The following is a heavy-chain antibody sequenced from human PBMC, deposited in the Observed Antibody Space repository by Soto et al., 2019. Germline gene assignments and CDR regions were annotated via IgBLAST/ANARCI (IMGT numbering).Heavy chain of an antibody. CDR2: IYYSGST. CDR3: ARAYGSGSYYNVRWFDP. J-gene: IGHJ5*02. CDR1: GGSVSSGSYY. D-gene: IGHD3-10*01. Sequence: SETLSLTCTVSGGSVSSGSYYWSWIRQPPGKGPEWIGYIYYSGSTNYNPSLKSRVTISVDTSKNQFSLKLSSVTAADTAVYYCARAYGSGSYYNVRWFDPWGQGTLVTVSS. V-gene: IGHV4-61*01.